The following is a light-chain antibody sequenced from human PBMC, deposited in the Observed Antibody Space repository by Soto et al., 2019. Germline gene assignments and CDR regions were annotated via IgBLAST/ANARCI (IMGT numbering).Light chain of an antibody. CDR3: QQYATSPPMYT. CDR2: GAS. Sequence: EIVLTQSPGTLSLSPGERATLSCRASQSVTSGYLGWYQQKPGQAPRLLIYGASSRATGISDRFSGSVSGTDFTLPISRLEPEDFAVYYCQQYATSPPMYTFGQGTKVEIK. J-gene: IGKJ2*01. CDR1: QSVTSGY. V-gene: IGKV3-20*01.